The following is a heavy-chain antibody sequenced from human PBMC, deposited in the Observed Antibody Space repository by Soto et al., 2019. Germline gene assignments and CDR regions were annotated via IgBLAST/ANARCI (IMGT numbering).Heavy chain of an antibody. J-gene: IGHJ5*02. CDR1: RGSITSYY. CDR3: ARAIRRGHYASWFDP. CDR2: IYYTGST. Sequence: PSETLSLTCTVSRGSITSYYWSWIRQPPGKGLEWIGHIYYTGSTNYNPSLKSRVNISVDRSKNQFSLNLSSVTAADTAVYYCARAIRRGHYASWFDPWGQGIQVTVSS. D-gene: IGHD2-2*01. V-gene: IGHV4-59*01.